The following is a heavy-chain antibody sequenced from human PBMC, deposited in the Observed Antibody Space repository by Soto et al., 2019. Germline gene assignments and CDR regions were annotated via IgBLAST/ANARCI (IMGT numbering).Heavy chain of an antibody. Sequence: PSETLSLTCTVSGGSISSYYRSWIRQPPGKGLEWIGYIYYSGSTNYNPSLKSRVTISVDTSKNQFSLKLSSVTAADTAVYYCARAGSGWSTAPYDYWGQGTLVTVSS. CDR1: GGSISSYY. CDR3: ARAGSGWSTAPYDY. D-gene: IGHD6-19*01. V-gene: IGHV4-59*01. CDR2: IYYSGST. J-gene: IGHJ4*02.